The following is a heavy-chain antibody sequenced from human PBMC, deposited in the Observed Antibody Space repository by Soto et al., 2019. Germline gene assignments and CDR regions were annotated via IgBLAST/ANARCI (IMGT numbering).Heavy chain of an antibody. D-gene: IGHD2-8*01. V-gene: IGHV3-15*01. Sequence: AGGSLRLSCAASGFTFSNAWMSWVRQAPGKGLEWVGRTKSKTDGGTTDYAAPVKGRFTISRDDSKNTLYLQMNSLKTEDTAVYYCTTDNIVLMVYAMYYFDYWGQGTLVTVS. CDR3: TTDNIVLMVYAMYYFDY. J-gene: IGHJ4*02. CDR1: GFTFSNAW. CDR2: TKSKTDGGTT.